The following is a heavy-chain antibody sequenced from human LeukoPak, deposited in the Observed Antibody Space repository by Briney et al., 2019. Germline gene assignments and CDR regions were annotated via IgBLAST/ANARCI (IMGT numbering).Heavy chain of an antibody. Sequence: GASVKDSCKASGYTFTSYDINWVRQATGQGLEWMGWMNPNSGNTGYAQKFQGRVTMTRNTSISTAYMELSSLRSEDTAVYYCARALIYCSGGSCYSATYYFDYWGQGTLVTVSS. D-gene: IGHD2-15*01. V-gene: IGHV1-8*01. CDR3: ARALIYCSGGSCYSATYYFDY. CDR1: GYTFTSYD. CDR2: MNPNSGNT. J-gene: IGHJ4*02.